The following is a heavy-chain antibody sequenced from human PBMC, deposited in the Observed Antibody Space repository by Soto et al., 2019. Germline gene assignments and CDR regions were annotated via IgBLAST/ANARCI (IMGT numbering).Heavy chain of an antibody. CDR3: ARQVLMVHAIVY. Sequence: SETLSLTCTVSGGSISSSSYYWGWIRQPPGKGLEWIGSIYYSGSTYYNPSLKSRVTISVDTSKNQFSLKLSSVTAAGTAVYYCARQVLMVHAIVYWGQGTLVTVSS. D-gene: IGHD2-8*01. CDR2: IYYSGST. V-gene: IGHV4-39*01. J-gene: IGHJ4*02. CDR1: GGSISSSSYY.